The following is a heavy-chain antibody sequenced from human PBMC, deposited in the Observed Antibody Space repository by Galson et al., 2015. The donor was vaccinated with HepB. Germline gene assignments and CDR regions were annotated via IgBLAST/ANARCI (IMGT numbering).Heavy chain of an antibody. CDR2: IFPGDSAT. Sequence: QSGAEVKKPGESLKISCKGSGYNFPNSWIGWVRRMPGKGLELMGIIFPGDSATRYSPSFQGQVTISADKSISTAYLQWSSLKASDTAMYYCARTDQLLWLDYWGQGTLVTVSS. V-gene: IGHV5-51*01. D-gene: IGHD2-2*01. CDR1: GYNFPNSW. J-gene: IGHJ4*02. CDR3: ARTDQLLWLDY.